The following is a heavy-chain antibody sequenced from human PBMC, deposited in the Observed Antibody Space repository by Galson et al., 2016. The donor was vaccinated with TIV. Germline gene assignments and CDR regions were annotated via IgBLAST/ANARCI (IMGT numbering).Heavy chain of an antibody. J-gene: IGHJ4*02. CDR3: AKEGTSWSRYYFDY. CDR1: GFTFNDFA. Sequence: SLRLSCAASGFTFNDFAMHWVRQSPAKGLEWVSCISWNNGTIGYAASVKGRFTISRDNAKNSLFLQMDSLRAEDTALYYCAKEGTSWSRYYFDYWGQGTLVTVSS. V-gene: IGHV3-9*01. CDR2: ISWNNGTI. D-gene: IGHD6-13*01.